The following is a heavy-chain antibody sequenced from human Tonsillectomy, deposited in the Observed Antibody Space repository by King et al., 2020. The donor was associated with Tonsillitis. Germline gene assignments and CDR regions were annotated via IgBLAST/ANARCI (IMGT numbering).Heavy chain of an antibody. CDR3: ARADYDFWSGHSNWFDP. J-gene: IGHJ5*02. Sequence: QLQESGSGLVKPSQTLSLTCAVSGGSISSGGYSWSWIRQPPGKGLEWIGYIYHSGSTYYNPSLKSRVTISVDRSKNQFALKLSSVTAAATAVYYCARADYDFWSGHSNWFDPWGQGTLVTVSS. CDR2: IYHSGST. CDR1: GGSISSGGYS. V-gene: IGHV4-30-2*01. D-gene: IGHD3-3*01.